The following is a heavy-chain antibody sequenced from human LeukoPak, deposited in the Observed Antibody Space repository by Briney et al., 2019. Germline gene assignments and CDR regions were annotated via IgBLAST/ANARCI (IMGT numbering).Heavy chain of an antibody. Sequence: TSETLSPTCAVYGGSFSGYYWSWIRQPPGKGLEWIGEINHSGSTNYNPSLKSRVTISVDTSKNQFSLKLSSVTAADTAVYYCARGQDSSGYYHSINWFDPWGQGTLVTVSS. V-gene: IGHV4-34*01. CDR2: INHSGST. CDR1: GGSFSGYY. CDR3: ARGQDSSGYYHSINWFDP. J-gene: IGHJ5*02. D-gene: IGHD3-22*01.